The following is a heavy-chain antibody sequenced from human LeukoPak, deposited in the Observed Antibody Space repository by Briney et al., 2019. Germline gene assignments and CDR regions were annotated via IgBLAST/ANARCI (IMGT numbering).Heavy chain of an antibody. CDR2: IYHTGTT. V-gene: IGHV4-61*01. CDR3: ARDSPNHWFDP. Sequence: SETLSLTCSVSGGSVSSVSYYWSWIRQPPGKGLEWIGYIYHTGTTNYNPSLKSRVTISVDTSKNQFSLELSSVTAADTAVYYCARDSPNHWFDPWGQGTLVTVSS. J-gene: IGHJ5*02. CDR1: GGSVSSVSYY.